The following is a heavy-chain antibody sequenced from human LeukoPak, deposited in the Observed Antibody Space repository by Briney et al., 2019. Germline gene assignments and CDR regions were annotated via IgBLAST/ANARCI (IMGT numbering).Heavy chain of an antibody. CDR3: ARHLYSSSPD. J-gene: IGHJ4*02. CDR2: ITSSSSAI. D-gene: IGHD6-6*01. Sequence: GRSLRLSCAASGFTFSSYGMHWVRQAPGKGLEWVSHITSSSSAIYYADSVKGRFSNSRDNAKNSLYLQMNSLRAEDTAVYYCARHLYSSSPDWGQGTLVTVSS. V-gene: IGHV3-48*01. CDR1: GFTFSSYG.